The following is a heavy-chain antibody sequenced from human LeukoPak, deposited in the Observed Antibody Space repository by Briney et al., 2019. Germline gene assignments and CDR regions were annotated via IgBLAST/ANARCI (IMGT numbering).Heavy chain of an antibody. CDR3: AKGAIIGYCSSTSCYSFGY. CDR1: GFTFSSYG. CDR2: IRYDGSNK. D-gene: IGHD2-2*01. Sequence: GGSLRLSCAASGFTFSSYGMHWVRQAPGKGLEWVAFIRYDGSNKYYADSVKGRFTISRDNSKNTLYLQMNSLRAEDTAVYYCAKGAIIGYCSSTSCYSFGYWGQGTLDTVSS. V-gene: IGHV3-30*02. J-gene: IGHJ4*02.